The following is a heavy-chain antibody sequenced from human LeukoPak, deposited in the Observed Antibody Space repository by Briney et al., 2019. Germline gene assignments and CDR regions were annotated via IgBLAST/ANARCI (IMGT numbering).Heavy chain of an antibody. CDR1: GFTFSSYS. CDR3: ARDYSSSSLGYFDY. Sequence: GGSLRLSCAASGFTFSSYSMSWVRQAPGKGLEWVSSISSGSSYIYHAASVKGRFTISRDNAKNSLYLQMNSLRVEDTAVYYCARDYSSSSLGYFDYWGQGTLVTVSS. CDR2: ISSGSSYI. V-gene: IGHV3-21*01. J-gene: IGHJ4*02. D-gene: IGHD6-13*01.